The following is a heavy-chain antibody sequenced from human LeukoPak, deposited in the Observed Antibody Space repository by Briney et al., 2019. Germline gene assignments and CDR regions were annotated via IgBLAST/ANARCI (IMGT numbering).Heavy chain of an antibody. V-gene: IGHV1-46*01. D-gene: IGHD2-15*01. CDR2: INPSDDST. CDR1: GYTFTSYG. J-gene: IGHJ4*02. Sequence: ASVKVSCKASGYTFTSYGISWVRQAPGQGLEWMGIINPSDDSTGYALKFQDRLTMTRDLSTSTVYMELSSLRSEDTAVYYCANQGSGGSSGFDYWGQGTLVTVSS. CDR3: ANQGSGGSSGFDY.